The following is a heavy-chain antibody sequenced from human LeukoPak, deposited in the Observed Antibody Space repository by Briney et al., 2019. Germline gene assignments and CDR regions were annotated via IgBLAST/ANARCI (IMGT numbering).Heavy chain of an antibody. CDR3: ARVKGSSDAFDI. D-gene: IGHD1-26*01. CDR2: INHSGST. CDR1: GGSFSGYY. Sequence: PSETLSLTCAVYGGSFSGYYWSWIRQPPGKGLEWIGEINHSGSTNYNPSLKSRVTISVDTSKNQFSLKLSSVTAADTAVYYCARVKGSSDAFDIWGQGTMVTVSS. J-gene: IGHJ3*02. V-gene: IGHV4-34*01.